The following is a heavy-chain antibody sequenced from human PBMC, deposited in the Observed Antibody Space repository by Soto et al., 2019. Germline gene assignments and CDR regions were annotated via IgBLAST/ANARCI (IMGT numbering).Heavy chain of an antibody. CDR1: GYTFTGYY. Sequence: ASVKVSCKASGYTFTGYYMHWVRQAPGQGLEWMGWINPNSGGTNYAQKFQGWVTMTRDTSISTAYMELSRLRSDDTAVYYCAREAGGALHIAAAGEFDYCGQGTMVPVYS. CDR2: INPNSGGT. CDR3: AREAGGALHIAAAGEFDY. D-gene: IGHD6-13*01. V-gene: IGHV1-2*04. J-gene: IGHJ4*02.